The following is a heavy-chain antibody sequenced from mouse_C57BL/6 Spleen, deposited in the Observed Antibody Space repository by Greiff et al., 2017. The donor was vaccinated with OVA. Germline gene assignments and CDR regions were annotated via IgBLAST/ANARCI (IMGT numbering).Heavy chain of an antibody. CDR1: GYTFTDYY. CDR3: ASGVAFDY. D-gene: IGHD1-1*02. V-gene: IGHV1-26*01. J-gene: IGHJ2*01. CDR2: INPNNGGS. Sequence: EVQLQQSGPELVKPGASVKISCKASGYTFTDYYMNWVKQSHGKSLEWIGDINPNNGGSSYNQKFKGKATLTVDKSSSTAYMELRSLTSEDSAVYYCASGVAFDYWGQGTTLTVSS.